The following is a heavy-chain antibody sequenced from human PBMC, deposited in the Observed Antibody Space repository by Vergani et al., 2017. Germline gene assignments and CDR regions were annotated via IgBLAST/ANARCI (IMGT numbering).Heavy chain of an antibody. CDR3: ARGGSIAAPSYLYYFYMDV. CDR2: IIPIFGTT. D-gene: IGHD6-6*01. CDR1: GGTFSSNS. V-gene: IGHV1-69*13. J-gene: IGHJ6*03. Sequence: QGQLAQSGSEVKKPGSSVKVSCKASGGTFSSNSISWVRQAPGQGLEWMGRIIPIFGTTSYAQKFQGRVTILADESTSTAYMELGSLRSEDTAVYYCARGGSIAAPSYLYYFYMDVWGKGTSVTVSS.